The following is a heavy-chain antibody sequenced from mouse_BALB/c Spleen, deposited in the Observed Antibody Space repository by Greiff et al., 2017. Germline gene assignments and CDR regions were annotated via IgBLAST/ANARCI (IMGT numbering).Heavy chain of an antibody. J-gene: IGHJ4*01. CDR2: IWAGGST. CDR1: GFSLTSYG. D-gene: IGHD2-1*01. Sequence: VQLVESGPGLVAPSQSLSITCTVSGFSLTSYGVHWVRQPPGKGLEWLGVIWAGGSTNYNSALMSRLSISKDNSKSQVFLKMNSLQTDDTAMYYCAREQYGNYYAMDYWGQGTSVTVSS. V-gene: IGHV2-9*02. CDR3: AREQYGNYYAMDY.